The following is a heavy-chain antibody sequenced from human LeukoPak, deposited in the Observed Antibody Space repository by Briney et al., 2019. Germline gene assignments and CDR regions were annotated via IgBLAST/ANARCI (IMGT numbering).Heavy chain of an antibody. Sequence: PGGSLRLSCAASGFTFSSYSMNWVRQAPGKGLEWVSSISSSSSYIYYADSVKGRFTISRDNAKNSLYLQMNSLRAEDTAVYYCARDSCSSTSCYEAYYYGMDVWGQGTTVTVSS. CDR3: ARDSCSSTSCYEAYYYGMDV. D-gene: IGHD2-2*01. CDR1: GFTFSSYS. J-gene: IGHJ6*02. V-gene: IGHV3-21*01. CDR2: ISSSSSYI.